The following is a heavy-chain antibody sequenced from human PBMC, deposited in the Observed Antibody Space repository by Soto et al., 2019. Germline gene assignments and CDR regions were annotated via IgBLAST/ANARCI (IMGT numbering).Heavy chain of an antibody. CDR2: VSPSGDST. CDR3: AKEENEQWLVRGEFDY. V-gene: IGHV3-23*01. CDR1: GFTFSRHA. Sequence: PGGSLRLSCPASGFTFSRHAMSLVRQAPVKGLEWVSTVSPSGDSTYYADTVKGRFTNTGDNSRNTLFLQKTRLKAQATDINYRAKEENEQWLVRGEFDYWGQGTLVTVSS. J-gene: IGHJ4*02. D-gene: IGHD6-19*01.